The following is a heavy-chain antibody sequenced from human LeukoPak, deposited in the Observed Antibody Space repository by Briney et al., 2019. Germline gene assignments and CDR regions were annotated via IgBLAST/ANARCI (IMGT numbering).Heavy chain of an antibody. Sequence: GGSLRLSCAASGFTFSSYSMNWVRQAPGKGLEWVSYISSSSSTIYYADSVKGRFTISRDNSKNTLYLQMNSLRAEDTAVYYCARDLKYESLYYDILTGYYPSYYYYGMDVWGQGTTVTVSS. CDR1: GFTFSSYS. CDR2: ISSSSSTI. V-gene: IGHV3-48*01. D-gene: IGHD3-9*01. J-gene: IGHJ6*02. CDR3: ARDLKYESLYYDILTGYYPSYYYYGMDV.